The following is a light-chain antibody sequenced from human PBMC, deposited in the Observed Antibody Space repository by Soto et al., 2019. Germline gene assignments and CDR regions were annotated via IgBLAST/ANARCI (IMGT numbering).Light chain of an antibody. V-gene: IGKV3-15*01. J-gene: IGKJ1*01. CDR3: QQYSDWRT. Sequence: EIVMTQSPATLSVSPGERATLSCRASQSVGSNLAWYQQKPGQAPSLLIYGASTRATGIPARFSGSGSGTEFTLTISSLQSEDFAVYYCQQYSDWRTFGQGTKVDIK. CDR1: QSVGSN. CDR2: GAS.